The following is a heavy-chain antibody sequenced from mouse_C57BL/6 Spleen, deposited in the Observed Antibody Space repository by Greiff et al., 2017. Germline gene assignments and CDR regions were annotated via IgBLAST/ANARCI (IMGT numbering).Heavy chain of an antibody. CDR1: GYAFSSSW. CDR2: IYPGDGDT. J-gene: IGHJ3*01. CDR3: ARRGDYAWFAY. Sequence: QVQLQQSGPELVKPGASVKISCKASGYAFSSSWMNWVKQRPGKGLEWIGRIYPGDGDTNYNGKFKGKATLTADKSSSTAYMQLSSLTSEDSAVYFCARRGDYAWFAYWGQGTLVTVSA. V-gene: IGHV1-82*01. D-gene: IGHD2-4*01.